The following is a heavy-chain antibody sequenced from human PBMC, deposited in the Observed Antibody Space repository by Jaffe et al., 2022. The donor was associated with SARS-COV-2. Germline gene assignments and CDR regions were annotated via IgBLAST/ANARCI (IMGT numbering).Heavy chain of an antibody. Sequence: EVQLVESGGGLVKPGGSLRLSCAASGFTFSSYSMNWVRQAPGKGLEWVSSISSSSSYIYYADSVKGRFTISRDNAKNSLYLQMNSLRAEDTAVYYCARESVVVVAKDVWGKGTTVTVSS. CDR3: ARESVVVVAKDV. J-gene: IGHJ6*04. CDR1: GFTFSSYS. CDR2: ISSSSSYI. V-gene: IGHV3-21*01. D-gene: IGHD2-15*01.